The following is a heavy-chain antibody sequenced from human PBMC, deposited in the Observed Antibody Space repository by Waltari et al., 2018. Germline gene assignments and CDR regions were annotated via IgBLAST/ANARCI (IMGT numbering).Heavy chain of an antibody. CDR1: GFTFSSYS. D-gene: IGHD3-10*01. CDR3: ARERLGDFDY. Sequence: EVQLVESGGGLVQPGGSLSLSCADSGFTFSSYSMNWVSQAPGKGLDWVSYISRSSSTIYYADSVKGRFTISRDNAKNSLYLQMNSLRAEDTAVYYCARERLGDFDYWGQGTLVTVSS. CDR2: ISRSSSTI. V-gene: IGHV3-48*04. J-gene: IGHJ4*02.